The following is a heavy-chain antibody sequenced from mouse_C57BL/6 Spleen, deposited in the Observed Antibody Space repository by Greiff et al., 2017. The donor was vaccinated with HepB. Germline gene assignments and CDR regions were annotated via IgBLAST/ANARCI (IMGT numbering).Heavy chain of an antibody. CDR1: GYAFSSSW. CDR3: AKALYYYGSREYFDV. CDR2: IYPGDGDT. J-gene: IGHJ1*03. Sequence: QVQLQQSGPELVKPGASVKISCKASGYAFSSSWMNWVKQRPGKGLEWIGRIYPGDGDTNYNGKFKGKATLTADKSSSTAYMQLSSLTSEDSAVYFCAKALYYYGSREYFDVWGTGTTVTVSS. D-gene: IGHD1-1*01. V-gene: IGHV1-82*01.